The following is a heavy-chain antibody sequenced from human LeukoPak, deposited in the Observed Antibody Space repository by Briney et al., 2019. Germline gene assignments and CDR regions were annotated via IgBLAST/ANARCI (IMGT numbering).Heavy chain of an antibody. CDR2: IYYSGST. V-gene: IGHV4-39*07. CDR1: GGSISSSSYY. J-gene: IGHJ4*02. Sequence: SSETLSLTCTVSGGSISSSSYYWGWIRQPPGKGLEWIGSIYYSGSTYYNPSLKSRVTISVDTSKNQFSLKLSSVTAADTAVYYCARQGGDYYDSSGYAGYWGQGTLVTVSS. D-gene: IGHD3-22*01. CDR3: ARQGGDYYDSSGYAGY.